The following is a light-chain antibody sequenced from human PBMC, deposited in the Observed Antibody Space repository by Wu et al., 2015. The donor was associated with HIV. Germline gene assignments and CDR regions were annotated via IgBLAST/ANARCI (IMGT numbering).Light chain of an antibody. CDR2: KSS. Sequence: DIQMTQSPSTLSASVGDRVTITCRASQSISSWLAWYQQKPGKAPKLLMYKSSTLESAVPSRFSGSGSGTEFTLTISSLQPEDFATYYCQHLNSYPPTFGGGTKVEVK. V-gene: IGKV1-5*03. CDR1: QSISSW. J-gene: IGKJ4*01. CDR3: QHLNSYPPT.